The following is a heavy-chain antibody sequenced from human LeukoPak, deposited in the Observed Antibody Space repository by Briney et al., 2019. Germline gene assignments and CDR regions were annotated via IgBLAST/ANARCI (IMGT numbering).Heavy chain of an antibody. D-gene: IGHD2-15*01. Sequence: GGSLRLSCAASGLTFSNAWMSWVRQAPGKGLEWVSAISGSGGSTYYADSVKGRFTISRDNSKNTLYLQMNSLRAEDTAVYYCAKDAPLCSGGSCTDYYYYYYMDVWGKGTTVTISS. J-gene: IGHJ6*03. CDR2: ISGSGGST. CDR3: AKDAPLCSGGSCTDYYYYYYMDV. V-gene: IGHV3-23*01. CDR1: GLTFSNAW.